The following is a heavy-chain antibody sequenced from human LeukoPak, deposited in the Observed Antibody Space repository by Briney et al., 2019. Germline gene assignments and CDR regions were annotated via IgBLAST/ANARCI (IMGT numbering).Heavy chain of an antibody. CDR3: ARDTGRDGIDY. CDR2: IYYSGST. D-gene: IGHD5-24*01. Sequence: PSETLSLTCTVSGGSISSYYWSWIRQPPGKGLEWIGYIYYSGSTNYNPSLKSRATISVDTSKNQFSLKLSSVTAADTAVYYCARDTGRDGIDYSGQGRLVTVSS. V-gene: IGHV4-59*01. J-gene: IGHJ4*02. CDR1: GGSISSYY.